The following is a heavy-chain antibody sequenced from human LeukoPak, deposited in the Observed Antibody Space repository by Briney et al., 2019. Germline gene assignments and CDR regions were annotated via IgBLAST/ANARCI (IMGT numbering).Heavy chain of an antibody. V-gene: IGHV3-7*01. CDR1: GFTFSSYA. D-gene: IGHD5/OR15-5a*01. CDR2: INQDGSEK. CDR3: ARDGHYTIYELRFDY. J-gene: IGHJ4*02. Sequence: GGSLRLSCAASGFTFSSYAMSWVRQAPGKGLEWVANINQDGSEKYCVDSLKGRFTISRDNAENSLYLQMNSLRAEDTAVYYCARDGHYTIYELRFDYWGQGALVTVSS.